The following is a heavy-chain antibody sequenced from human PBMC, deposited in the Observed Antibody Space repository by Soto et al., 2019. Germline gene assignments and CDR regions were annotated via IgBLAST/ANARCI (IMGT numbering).Heavy chain of an antibody. Sequence: QVQLQESGPGLVKPSQTLSLTCTVSGGSIRSDFHYWSWFRQPPGKGLEWIGNIYSSGSTYYNPSLTSQVSISVDTSKNQFSLKLSSVTAADTAVYYCARGPTVTTDYWGQGVLVTVSS. CDR1: GGSIRSDFHY. J-gene: IGHJ4*02. V-gene: IGHV4-30-4*01. CDR2: IYSSGST. CDR3: ARGPTVTTDY. D-gene: IGHD4-17*01.